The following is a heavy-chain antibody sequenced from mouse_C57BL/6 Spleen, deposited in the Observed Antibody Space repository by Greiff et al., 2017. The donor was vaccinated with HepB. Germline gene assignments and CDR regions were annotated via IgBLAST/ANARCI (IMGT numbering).Heavy chain of an antibody. CDR2: IYPRDGST. D-gene: IGHD1-1*01. V-gene: IGHV1-78*01. CDR3: ARRRRGERDYYGSSYGYFDV. J-gene: IGHJ1*03. CDR1: GYTFTDHT. Sequence: QVQLQQSDAELVKPGASVKISCKVSGYTFTDHTIHWMKQRPEQGLEWIGYIYPRDGSTKYNEKFKGKATLTADKSSSTAYMQLNSLTSEDSAVYFCARRRRGERDYYGSSYGYFDVWGTGTTVTVSS.